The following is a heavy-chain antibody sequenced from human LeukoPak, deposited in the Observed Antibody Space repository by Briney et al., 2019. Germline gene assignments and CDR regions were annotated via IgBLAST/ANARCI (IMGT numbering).Heavy chain of an antibody. D-gene: IGHD2/OR15-2a*01. V-gene: IGHV3-21*01. J-gene: IGHJ3*02. Sequence: SGGSLRLSCAASGFTFSNYAMSWARQAPGKGLEWVSSIDSSGSHKYYADSVKGRFTISRDNAKNSLNLQMNSLRGEDTAVYYCARDLYETGALDIWGQGTMVTVSS. CDR2: IDSSGSHK. CDR1: GFTFSNYA. CDR3: ARDLYETGALDI.